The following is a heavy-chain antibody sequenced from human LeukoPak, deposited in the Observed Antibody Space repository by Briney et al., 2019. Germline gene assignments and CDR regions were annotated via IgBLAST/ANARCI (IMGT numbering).Heavy chain of an antibody. CDR2: INSSSSYI. D-gene: IGHD6-19*01. J-gene: IGHJ2*01. Sequence: GGSLRLSCAASGFTLSSYSMNWVRQAPGKGLEWVSSINSSSSYIYYADSVKGRFNISRDHAKHSLYPQVKSVRAEDTSVYYCAKAGLITGTGYSSGWYGGPGYFDLWGRGSLVTVSS. CDR1: GFTLSSYS. V-gene: IGHV3-21*01. CDR3: AKAGLITGTGYSSGWYGGPGYFDL.